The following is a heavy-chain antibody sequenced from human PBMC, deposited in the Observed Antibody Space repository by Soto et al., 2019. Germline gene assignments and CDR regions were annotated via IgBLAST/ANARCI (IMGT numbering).Heavy chain of an antibody. V-gene: IGHV4-4*07. J-gene: IGHJ4*02. CDR3: ARGGQDFWSGPFDY. D-gene: IGHD3-3*01. CDR2: IDTSGST. CDR1: GGSISNYY. Sequence: SETLSLTCTVSGGSISNYYCNWIRQPAGKGLEWIGRIDTSGSTNYNPSLKSRVTMSVDTSKQEFSLKLSSVTAADTALYYCARGGQDFWSGPFDYWGRGALVAVSS.